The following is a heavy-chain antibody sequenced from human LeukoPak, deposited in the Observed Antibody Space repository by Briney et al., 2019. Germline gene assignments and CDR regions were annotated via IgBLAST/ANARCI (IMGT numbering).Heavy chain of an antibody. D-gene: IGHD3-22*01. J-gene: IGHJ3*02. CDR1: GFTFSSYS. V-gene: IGHV3-21*01. Sequence: GGSPRLSCAASGFTFSSYSMNWVRQAPGKGLEWVSSISSSSSYIYYADSVKGRFTISRDNAKNPLYLQMNSLRAEDTAVYYCARDQEYYSDSSGYWAFDIWGQGTMVTVSS. CDR2: ISSSSSYI. CDR3: ARDQEYYSDSSGYWAFDI.